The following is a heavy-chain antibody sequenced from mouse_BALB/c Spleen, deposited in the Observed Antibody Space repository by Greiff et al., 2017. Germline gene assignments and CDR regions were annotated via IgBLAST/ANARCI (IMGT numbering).Heavy chain of an antibody. D-gene: IGHD2-3*01. CDR1: GFTFSSYA. CDR3: ARGYDGCSWFAY. CDR2: ISSGGST. J-gene: IGHJ3*01. V-gene: IGHV5-6-5*01. Sequence: EVQVVESGGGLVKPGGSLKLSCAASGFTFSSYAMSWVRQTPEKRLEWVASISSGGSTYYPDSVKGRFTISRDNARNILYLQMSSLRSEDTAMYYCARGYDGCSWFAYWGQGTLVTVSA.